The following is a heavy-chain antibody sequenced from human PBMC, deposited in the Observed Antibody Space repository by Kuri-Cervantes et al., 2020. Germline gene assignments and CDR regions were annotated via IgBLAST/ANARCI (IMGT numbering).Heavy chain of an antibody. CDR3: ARVDGDYDIPIGYFDY. V-gene: IGHV4-39*07. D-gene: IGHD3-9*01. Sequence: SETLSLTCTVSGGSISRSSSYYWGWIRQPPGKGLEWIGTIYYNGDTYYNPSLKSRVTISLDTSKNQFSLKLSSVTAADTAVYYCARVDGDYDIPIGYFDYWGQGTLVTVSS. CDR1: GGSISRSSSYY. J-gene: IGHJ4*02. CDR2: IYYNGDT.